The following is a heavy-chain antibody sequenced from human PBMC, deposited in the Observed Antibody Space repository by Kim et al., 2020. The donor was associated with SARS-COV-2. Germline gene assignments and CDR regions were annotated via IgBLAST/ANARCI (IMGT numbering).Heavy chain of an antibody. CDR3: VRARYFVS. D-gene: IGHD3-9*01. J-gene: IGHJ5*01. CDR2: ISGSGTI. V-gene: IGHV3-48*02. CDR1: GFSFSTYS. Sequence: GGSLRLSCAASGFSFSTYSMNWVRQAPGKGLEWVSYISGSGTINYADSVKGRFTISRDNAKNSLYLQMNSLRDDDTAFYYCVRARYFVSWGQGTLVTVSS.